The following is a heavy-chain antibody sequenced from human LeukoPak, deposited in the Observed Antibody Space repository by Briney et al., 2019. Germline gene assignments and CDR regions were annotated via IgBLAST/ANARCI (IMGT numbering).Heavy chain of an antibody. D-gene: IGHD4-23*01. Sequence: GGSLRLSCSASGFTFSSYAMHWVRQAPGKGLEWVAVISYNGRNQNYADSVQGRFTISRDNSKNTLYLQMNSLRSEDTAVYYCARGYGGNSGDAFDIWGQGTMVTVSS. CDR3: ARGYGGNSGDAFDI. CDR2: ISYNGRNQ. V-gene: IGHV3-30*04. CDR1: GFTFSSYA. J-gene: IGHJ3*02.